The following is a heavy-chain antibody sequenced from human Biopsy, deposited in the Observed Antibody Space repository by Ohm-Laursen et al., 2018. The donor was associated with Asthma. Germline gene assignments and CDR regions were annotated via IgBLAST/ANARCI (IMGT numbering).Heavy chain of an antibody. CDR2: IKHDGTEK. CDR1: GFTFGDYC. V-gene: IGHV3-7*01. Sequence: GSLRLSCAASGFTFGDYCMSWVRQAPGKGLEWVANIKHDGTEKNHVDSLKGRFTISRDNAKNSLYLQMNSLRAEDTAVYYCARTFHFWSPYHAEHYQLWGQGTLVTVPS. D-gene: IGHD3-3*02. J-gene: IGHJ1*01. CDR3: ARTFHFWSPYHAEHYQL.